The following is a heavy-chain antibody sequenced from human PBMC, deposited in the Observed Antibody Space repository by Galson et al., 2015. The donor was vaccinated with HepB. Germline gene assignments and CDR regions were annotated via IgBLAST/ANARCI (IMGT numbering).Heavy chain of an antibody. D-gene: IGHD3-10*01. V-gene: IGHV3-7*03. CDR1: GFTFSSPC. Sequence: SLGLSCPASGFTFSSPCLNWARQAPGKGLEWVAGRRQDGSEKDYVASVKGRFTISRDTAKKSLYLQMNSLRAEDTAVYYCARDLFPFGSGGVAFDVWGQGTMVTGSA. J-gene: IGHJ3*01. CDR3: ARDLFPFGSGGVAFDV. CDR2: RRQDGSEK.